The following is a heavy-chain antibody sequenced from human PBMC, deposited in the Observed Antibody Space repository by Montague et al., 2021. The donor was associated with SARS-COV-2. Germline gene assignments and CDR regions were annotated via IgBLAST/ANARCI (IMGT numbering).Heavy chain of an antibody. CDR2: ISFDGSSN. CDR3: ARGRQWLVLGQVDY. CDR1: GFTFSRHP. Sequence: SLRLSCAASGFTFSRHPMHWVRQAPGNGLEWVAVISFDGSSNYYXXSMKGRLTISRDNSKNTLFLQMNSLRVEDTAVYYCARGRQWLVLGQVDYWGQGTLVTVSS. V-gene: IGHV3-30*04. D-gene: IGHD3-22*01. J-gene: IGHJ4*02.